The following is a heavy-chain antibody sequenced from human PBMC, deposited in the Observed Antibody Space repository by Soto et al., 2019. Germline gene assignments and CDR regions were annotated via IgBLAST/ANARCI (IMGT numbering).Heavy chain of an antibody. V-gene: IGHV4-31*03. D-gene: IGHD3-3*01. CDR1: GGSISSGGYY. Sequence: QVQLQESGPGLVKPSQTLSLTCTVSGGSISSGGYYWSWIRQHPGKGLEYIGYIYYSGSTYYNPSLKSRVAISVDTSKNPFSLKLTSVTAADTAVYYCAAEVGFGPLFDYWGQGTLVTVSS. CDR2: IYYSGST. CDR3: AAEVGFGPLFDY. J-gene: IGHJ4*02.